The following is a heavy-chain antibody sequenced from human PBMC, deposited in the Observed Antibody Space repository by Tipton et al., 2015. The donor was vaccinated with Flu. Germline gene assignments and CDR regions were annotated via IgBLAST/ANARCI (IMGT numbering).Heavy chain of an antibody. D-gene: IGHD4-11*01. Sequence: GLVKPSETLSLTCGVSGYSISSGYYWGWIRQPPGKGLEWIGNICPGSPYYNPSLRSRVTMSIDRSNVQFSLRLTSVTAADTAVYFCARRTFSNYVSEPKNWFDVWGQGTLVTVSS. V-gene: IGHV4-38-2*01. CDR2: ICPGSP. CDR1: GYSISSGYY. J-gene: IGHJ5*02. CDR3: ARRTFSNYVSEPKNWFDV.